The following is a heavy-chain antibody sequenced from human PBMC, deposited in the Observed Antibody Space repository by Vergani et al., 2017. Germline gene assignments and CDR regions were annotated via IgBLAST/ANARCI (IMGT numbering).Heavy chain of an antibody. CDR1: GFTFSTHA. CDR2: ISSSSSYI. V-gene: IGHV3-21*01. J-gene: IGHJ3*02. Sequence: DVQLLQSGGDLVQPGGSLKLSCVASGFTFSTHAMSWVRQTPGKGLEWVSSISSSSSYIYYADSVKGRFTISRDNAKNSLYLQMNSLRAEDTAVYYCARDTWFGELSDAFDIWGQGTMVTVSS. CDR3: ARDTWFGELSDAFDI. D-gene: IGHD3-10*01.